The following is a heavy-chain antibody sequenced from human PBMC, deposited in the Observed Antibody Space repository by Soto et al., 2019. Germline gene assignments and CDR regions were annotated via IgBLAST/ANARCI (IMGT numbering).Heavy chain of an antibody. Sequence: XESLEISCKGSGYSFTSHWIGWVRQMPGKGLEYMGIIWPGDSDTRYSPSFQGQVTISAHKSTSTAYLQWSSLKASETARYYCARPFDSSGWFDYGVQGTLVTVS. D-gene: IGHD6-19*01. CDR2: IWPGDSDT. CDR3: ARPFDSSGWFDY. J-gene: IGHJ5*01. CDR1: GYSFTSHW. V-gene: IGHV5-51*01.